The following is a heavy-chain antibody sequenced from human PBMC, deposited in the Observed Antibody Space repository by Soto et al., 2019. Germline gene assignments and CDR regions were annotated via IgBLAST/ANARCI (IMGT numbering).Heavy chain of an antibody. Sequence: PSETLSLTCAVYGGSFSGYYWSWIRQPPGKGLEWIGEINHSGSTNYNPSLKSRVTISVDTSKNQFSLKLSSVTAADTAVYYCARVRRQQLVDYWGQGTLVTVSS. CDR1: GGSFSGYY. J-gene: IGHJ4*02. CDR2: INHSGST. V-gene: IGHV4-34*01. D-gene: IGHD6-13*01. CDR3: ARVRRQQLVDY.